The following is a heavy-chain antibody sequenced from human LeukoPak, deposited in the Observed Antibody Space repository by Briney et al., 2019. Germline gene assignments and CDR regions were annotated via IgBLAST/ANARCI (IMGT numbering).Heavy chain of an antibody. CDR3: AQVTSSWYRGWFDP. CDR2: IYYSGST. CDR1: GGSISSYY. J-gene: IGHJ5*02. Sequence: SAPLSLTCTVSGGSISSYYWSWIRQPPGKGLEWIGYIYYSGSTNYNPSFKSRVTISVDTSKNQFSLKLSSVTAADTAVYYCAQVTSSWYRGWFDPWGQGTLVTVSS. D-gene: IGHD6-13*01. V-gene: IGHV4-59*01.